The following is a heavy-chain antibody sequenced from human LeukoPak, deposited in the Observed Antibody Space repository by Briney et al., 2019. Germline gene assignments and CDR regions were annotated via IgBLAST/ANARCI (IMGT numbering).Heavy chain of an antibody. CDR3: ARDSDRWAYDY. CDR2: IKHDGSEK. V-gene: IGHV3-7*01. CDR1: GFTFSSYW. D-gene: IGHD1-26*01. J-gene: IGHJ4*02. Sequence: PGGSLRLSCAASGFTFSSYWMSSVRQAPGKGPEWVANIKHDGSEKYYVDSVKGRFTISRDNANNSLYLQMNSLRAEDTAVYYCARDSDRWAYDYWGQGTLVTVSS.